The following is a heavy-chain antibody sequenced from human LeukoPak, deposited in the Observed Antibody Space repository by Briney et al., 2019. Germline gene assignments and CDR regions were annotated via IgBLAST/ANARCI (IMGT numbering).Heavy chain of an antibody. CDR1: GFTFSNYW. Sequence: PGGSLRLPCAASGFTFSNYWMHWVRQVPGKGLVWVSRIKTDGTTENYADSVKGRFTISRDNAKNTVSLQMNSLRDEDTAVYYCARGGSGNYYVIDYWGQGTLVTVTS. J-gene: IGHJ4*02. CDR2: IKTDGTTE. CDR3: ARGGSGNYYVIDY. V-gene: IGHV3-74*01. D-gene: IGHD3-10*01.